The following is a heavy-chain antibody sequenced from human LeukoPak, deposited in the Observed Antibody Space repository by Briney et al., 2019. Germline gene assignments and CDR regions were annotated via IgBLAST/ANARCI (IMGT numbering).Heavy chain of an antibody. Sequence: SETLSLTCTVSVGSISSISYYWGWIRQPPGKGLEWLGSIYYSGSTYYNPSLKSRVTISVETSKNQFPLKLSSVTAADTAVYYCARHSIVGATRDYWGQGTLVTVSS. CDR1: VGSISSISYY. CDR2: IYYSGST. CDR3: ARHSIVGATRDY. J-gene: IGHJ4*02. D-gene: IGHD1-26*01. V-gene: IGHV4-39*01.